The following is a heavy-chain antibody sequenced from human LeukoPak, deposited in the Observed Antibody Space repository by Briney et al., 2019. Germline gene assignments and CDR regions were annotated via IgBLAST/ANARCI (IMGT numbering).Heavy chain of an antibody. CDR3: ARSSRNLYGMDV. V-gene: IGHV1-69*13. Sequence: ASVKVSCKASGGTFSSSTISWVRQAPGQGLEWMGGVIPIFGAANYAQKFQGRVTITADESTSTAYMELSSLKSEDTAAYYCARSSRNLYGMDVWGQGTTVTVSS. CDR2: VIPIFGAA. CDR1: GGTFSSST. D-gene: IGHD6-13*01. J-gene: IGHJ6*02.